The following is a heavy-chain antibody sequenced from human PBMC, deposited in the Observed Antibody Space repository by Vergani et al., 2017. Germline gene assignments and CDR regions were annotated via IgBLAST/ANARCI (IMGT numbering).Heavy chain of an antibody. CDR2: ISSSGSTI. CDR3: ARDSYYYXSSGYLGGAYGMDV. D-gene: IGHD3-22*01. J-gene: IGHJ6*02. CDR1: GFTFSDYY. V-gene: IGHV3-11*04. Sequence: QVQLVESGGGLVKPGGPLRLSCAASGFTFSDYYMSWIRQAPGKGLEWVSYISSSGSTIYYADSVKGRFTISRDNAKNSLYLQMNSLRAEDTAVYYCARDSYYYXSSGYLGGAYGMDVWGQGTTVTVSS.